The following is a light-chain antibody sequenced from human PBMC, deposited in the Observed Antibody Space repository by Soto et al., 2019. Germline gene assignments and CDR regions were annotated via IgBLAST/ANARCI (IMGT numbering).Light chain of an antibody. CDR1: SSDVGGYNY. Sequence: QSALTQPPSACGSPEQSVTISCNGTSSDVGGYNYVSWYQQHPGKAPKLMIYEVSKRPSGVPDRVSGSKSGNTASLTVSGLQAEDEADYCCSSYAGSNNLVFGGGTKLTVL. CDR3: SSYAGSNNLV. J-gene: IGLJ2*01. CDR2: EVS. V-gene: IGLV2-8*01.